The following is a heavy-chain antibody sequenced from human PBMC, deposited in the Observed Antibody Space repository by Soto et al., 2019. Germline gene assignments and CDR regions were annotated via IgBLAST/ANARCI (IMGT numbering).Heavy chain of an antibody. D-gene: IGHD5-12*01. J-gene: IGHJ3*02. CDR2: IIPIFGTA. V-gene: IGHV1-69*06. CDR3: ARGIGLVRMATNRGLAAFDI. Sequence: SVKVSCKASGGTFSSYAISWVRQAPGQGLEWMGGIIPIFGTANYAQKFQGRVTITADKSTSTAYMELSSLRSEDTAVYYCARGIGLVRMATNRGLAAFDIWGQGTMVTVSS. CDR1: GGTFSSYA.